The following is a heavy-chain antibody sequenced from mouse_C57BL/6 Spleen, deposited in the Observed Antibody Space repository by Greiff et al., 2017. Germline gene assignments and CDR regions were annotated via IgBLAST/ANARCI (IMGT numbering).Heavy chain of an antibody. Sequence: QVQLQQSGAELVKPGASVKISCKASGYAFSSYWMTWVKQRPGQGLEWIGQIYPGDGGTNYNGKFKGKATLTADTSSSTAYMQLSSLTSEDSAVYFCARSSITTVVAYYFDYWGQGTTLTVSS. J-gene: IGHJ2*01. CDR1: GYAFSSYW. CDR2: IYPGDGGT. CDR3: ARSSITTVVAYYFDY. V-gene: IGHV1-80*01. D-gene: IGHD1-1*01.